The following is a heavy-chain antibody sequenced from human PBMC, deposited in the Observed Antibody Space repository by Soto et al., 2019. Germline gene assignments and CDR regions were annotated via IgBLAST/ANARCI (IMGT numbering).Heavy chain of an antibody. CDR2: VSFDGKVT. CDR3: AREPYGDSQYFDY. V-gene: IGHV3-30*04. CDR1: GFAFNSLS. D-gene: IGHD2-21*02. J-gene: IGHJ4*02. Sequence: QVQLVESGGDMVQAGTSLRLSCTGSGFAFNSLSLHWVRQGPYKGLEWVAVVSFDGKVTYYADSVRGRFTVSRDNSKNTIYLQANRLRAEDTPVYYCAREPYGDSQYFDYWGQGTPVTVSS.